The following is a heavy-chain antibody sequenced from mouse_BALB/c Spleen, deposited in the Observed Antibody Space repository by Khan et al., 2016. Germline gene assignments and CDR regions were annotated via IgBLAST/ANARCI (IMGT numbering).Heavy chain of an antibody. Sequence: QVQLQQSGPELVKPGASVRISCKASGYTFPTFYIHWLKQRPGQGLEWIGWIYPGTVNTTYNEKFKDKATLTADKSSSTAYMQLSSLTSEDSAVYFCARGYYEWYFDVWGAGTTVTVSS. CDR1: GYTFPTFY. CDR3: ARGYYEWYFDV. V-gene: IGHV1S56*01. J-gene: IGHJ1*01. CDR2: IYPGTVNT. D-gene: IGHD2-4*01.